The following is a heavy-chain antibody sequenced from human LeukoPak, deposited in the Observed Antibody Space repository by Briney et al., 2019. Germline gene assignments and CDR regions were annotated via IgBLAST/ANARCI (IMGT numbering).Heavy chain of an antibody. V-gene: IGHV1-69*04. CDR3: ARDYDYVWGSYRYPAPFDY. CDR1: GGTFSSYT. Sequence: ASVKVSCKASGGTFSSYTISWVRQAPGQGLEWMGRIIPILGIANYAQKFQGRVTITADKSTSTAYMELSSLRSEDTAVYYCARDYDYVWGSYRYPAPFDYWGQGTLVTVSS. D-gene: IGHD3-16*02. CDR2: IIPILGIA. J-gene: IGHJ4*02.